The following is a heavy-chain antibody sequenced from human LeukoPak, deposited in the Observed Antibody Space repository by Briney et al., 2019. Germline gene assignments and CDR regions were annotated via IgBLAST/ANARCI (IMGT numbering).Heavy chain of an antibody. CDR3: ARGLRNTILGGDYY. Sequence: AGGSLRLSCAASGFTFSSYDMKWVRQAPGKGLELVSQISGSGSNICYADSVKGRFTISRDNAKNSLYLQMNSLRAEDTAVYYCARGLRNTILGGDYYWGQGTLVTVYS. D-gene: IGHD3-3*01. V-gene: IGHV3-48*03. J-gene: IGHJ4*02. CDR2: ISGSGSNI. CDR1: GFTFSSYD.